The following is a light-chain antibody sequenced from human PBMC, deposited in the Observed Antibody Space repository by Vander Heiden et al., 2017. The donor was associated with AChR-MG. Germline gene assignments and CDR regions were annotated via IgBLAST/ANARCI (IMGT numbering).Light chain of an antibody. J-gene: IGLJ1*01. Sequence: QSALTQPASVPGSPGQSITISCTGTSVDVGGDNYVSWYQQHPGKAPKLMIYDVSKRPSGVSNRFSGSKSGNTASLTISGLQAEDEADYYCSSYTSSSTLYVFGTGTKVTVL. V-gene: IGLV2-14*01. CDR1: SVDVGGDNY. CDR3: SSYTSSSTLYV. CDR2: DVS.